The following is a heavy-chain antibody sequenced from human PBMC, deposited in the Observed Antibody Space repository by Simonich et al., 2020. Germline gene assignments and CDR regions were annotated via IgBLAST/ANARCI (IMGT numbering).Heavy chain of an antibody. Sequence: QVQLVQSGAEVKTPGASVKVSCKASGYPFTGYYMHWVHQAPGQGLEWMRGKKPNRGRTNDAQKVQGRGTITRDTSISTAYMELSRLRSDDTAVYYCARARLYSSSHAFDIWGQGTMVTVSS. CDR1: GYPFTGYY. J-gene: IGHJ3*02. CDR3: ARARLYSSSHAFDI. V-gene: IGHV1-2*02. CDR2: KKPNRGRT. D-gene: IGHD6-6*01.